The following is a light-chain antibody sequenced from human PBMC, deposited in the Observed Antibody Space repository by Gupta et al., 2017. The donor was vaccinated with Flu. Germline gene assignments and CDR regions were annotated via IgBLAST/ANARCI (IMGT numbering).Light chain of an antibody. V-gene: IGKV4-1*01. J-gene: IGKJ4*01. Sequence: DSVMTQSPDSLAMSVGERAAINCKSSPSVLDSSNNKNYLAWYQQKPGQPPKLLISWASTRESGVPDRFSGSGSGTDFTLTISSLQAEDVAVYFCHQDDRTRQTFGRGTKVEIK. CDR1: PSVLDSSNNKNY. CDR3: HQDDRTRQT. CDR2: WAS.